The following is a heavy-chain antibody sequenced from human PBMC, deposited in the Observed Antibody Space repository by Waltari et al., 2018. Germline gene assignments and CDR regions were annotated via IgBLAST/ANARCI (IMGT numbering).Heavy chain of an antibody. CDR2: FKPESGDT. CDR1: GYPFTAFN. J-gene: IGHJ3*01. Sequence: QVQLLQSGADVKNPGTSVKVSCKAFGYPFTAFNIHWVRQAPGQGLQWMGGFKPESGDTKYVKKFEGRVTMTTDTFSNTVYMELNSLRSDDTAVYYCARPGDFAAFEFWGQGTTVIVSS. CDR3: ARPGDFAAFEF. V-gene: IGHV1-2*02. D-gene: IGHD3-10*01.